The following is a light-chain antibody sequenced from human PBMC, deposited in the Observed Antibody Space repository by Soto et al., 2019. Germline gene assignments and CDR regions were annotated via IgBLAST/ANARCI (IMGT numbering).Light chain of an antibody. CDR2: EGS. Sequence: QSALTQPASVSGSPGQSITISCTGTSSDVGSYNLVSWYQQHPAKAPKLMLYEGSKRPSGVSNRFSDSKTGNTASLTITGLQAEDEADYYCCSYARSSTLVFGGGTKVTVL. V-gene: IGLV2-23*01. CDR3: CSYARSSTLV. J-gene: IGLJ2*01. CDR1: SSDVGSYNL.